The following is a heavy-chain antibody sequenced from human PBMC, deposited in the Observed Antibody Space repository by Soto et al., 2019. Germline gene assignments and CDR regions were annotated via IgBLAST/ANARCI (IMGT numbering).Heavy chain of an antibody. CDR2: INHSGST. D-gene: IGHD6-6*01. V-gene: IGHV4-34*01. CDR3: ARVSIAALPLVSYYYGLDV. J-gene: IGHJ6*02. CDR1: GGSFSGYY. Sequence: SETLSLTCAVYGGSFSGYYWSWIRQPPGKGLEWIGEINHSGSTNYNPSLKSRVTISVDTSKNQFSLKLSSVTAADTAVYYCARVSIAALPLVSYYYGLDVWGQGTTVPVSS.